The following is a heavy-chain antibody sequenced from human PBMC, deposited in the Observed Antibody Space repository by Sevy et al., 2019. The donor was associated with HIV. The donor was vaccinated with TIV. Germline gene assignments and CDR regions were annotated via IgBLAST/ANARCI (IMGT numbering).Heavy chain of an antibody. CDR1: GYSFTSYG. CDR3: ARSVAGQNDY. V-gene: IGHV1-18*01. Sequence: ASVNVSCKASGYSFTSYGFTWVRQAPGQGLEWMGWISTYNGNTNYAQKLQGRVTMTTDTSTRTAYMELRSLGSDDTAIYYCARSVAGQNDYWGQGTLVTVSS. J-gene: IGHJ4*02. CDR2: ISTYNGNT. D-gene: IGHD6-19*01.